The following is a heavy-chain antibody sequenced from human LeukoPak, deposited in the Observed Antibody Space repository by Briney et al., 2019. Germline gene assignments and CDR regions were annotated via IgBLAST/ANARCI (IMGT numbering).Heavy chain of an antibody. Sequence: GGSLRLSCEGSGFSFSAYNMNWVRQAPGKGLESISYISSSSATIFYADSVKGRFTISRDNAKNSLYLQMNSLRPEDTAVYFCARDRHVPGLYYYYMDVWGKGTTVTVSS. CDR3: ARDRHVPGLYYYYMDV. CDR1: GFSFSAYN. D-gene: IGHD6-6*01. V-gene: IGHV3-48*01. CDR2: ISSSSATI. J-gene: IGHJ6*03.